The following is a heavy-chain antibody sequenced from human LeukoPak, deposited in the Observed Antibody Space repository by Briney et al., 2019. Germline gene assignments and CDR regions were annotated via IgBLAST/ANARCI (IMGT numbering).Heavy chain of an antibody. D-gene: IGHD4-17*01. CDR1: GFTFSSYA. J-gene: IGHJ4*02. CDR2: IGGSGDTT. V-gene: IGHV3-23*01. Sequence: GGSLRLSCAASGFTFSSYAMSWVRQAPGKGLEWVSSIGGSGDTTFYADSVKDRVAISRHNYKNTLFLQTNSLRAEDTGVYDCAKGRGTTVTSAGNYWGRGRLVSVSS. CDR3: AKGRGTTVTSAGNY.